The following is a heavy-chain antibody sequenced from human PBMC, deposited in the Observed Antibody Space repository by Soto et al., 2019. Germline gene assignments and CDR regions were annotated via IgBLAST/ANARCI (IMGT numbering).Heavy chain of an antibody. CDR2: ITSSSSYI. Sequence: EVQLVESGGGLVKPGGSLRLSCAASGFTFSSYSMNWVRQAPGKGLEWVSSITSSSSYIYYADSVKGRFTISRDNAKNSLYLQMNSLRAEDTAVYYCAILHLDAPTMDVWGQGTTVTVSS. V-gene: IGHV3-21*01. CDR1: GFTFSSYS. CDR3: AILHLDAPTMDV. J-gene: IGHJ6*02. D-gene: IGHD1-1*01.